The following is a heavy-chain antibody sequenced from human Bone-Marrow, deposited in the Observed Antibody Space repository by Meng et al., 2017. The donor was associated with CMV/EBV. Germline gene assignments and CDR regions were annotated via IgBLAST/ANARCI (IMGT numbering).Heavy chain of an antibody. J-gene: IGHJ4*02. D-gene: IGHD3-22*01. Sequence: ASVEVSWQASGYTFTNYYLHWERQAPGQVLERMGIFNPISGATSYAQKFQGRVTLTGDTSTSTVYMELSSLRSDDTAVYYCASTYYTISGFYGSPYDYWGQGTLVTVSS. CDR1: GYTFTNYY. CDR3: ASTYYTISGFYGSPYDY. CDR2: FNPISGAT. V-gene: IGHV1-46*01.